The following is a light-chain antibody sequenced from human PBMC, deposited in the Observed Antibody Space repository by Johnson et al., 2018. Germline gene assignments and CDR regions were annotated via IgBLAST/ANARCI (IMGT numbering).Light chain of an antibody. V-gene: IGLV1-51*02. CDR2: ENN. J-gene: IGLJ1*01. CDR3: GTWDSSLSAGNV. CDR1: SSNIGNNY. Sequence: QSVLTQPPSVSAAPGQKVTISCSGSSSNIGNNYVSWYQQLPGTAPKLLIYENNKRPSGIPDRFSCSKSGTSATLGITGLQTGAEADYYCGTWDSSLSAGNVFGTGTKVTV.